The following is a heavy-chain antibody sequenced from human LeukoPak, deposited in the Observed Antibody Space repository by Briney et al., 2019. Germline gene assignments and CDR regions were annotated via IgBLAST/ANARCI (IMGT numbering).Heavy chain of an antibody. J-gene: IGHJ4*02. CDR1: GYTFTSYG. V-gene: IGHV1-18*01. Sequence: ASVKVSCKASGYTFTSYGISWVRQAPGQGLEWMGWISAYNGNTNYAQKLRGRVTMTTDTSTSTAYMELRSLRSDDTAVYYCARDQGIAVAGEHYYWGQGTLVTVSS. CDR3: ARDQGIAVAGEHYY. CDR2: ISAYNGNT. D-gene: IGHD6-19*01.